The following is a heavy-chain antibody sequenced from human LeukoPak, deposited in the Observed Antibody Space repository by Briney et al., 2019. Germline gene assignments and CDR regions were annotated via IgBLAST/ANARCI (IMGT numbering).Heavy chain of an antibody. V-gene: IGHV1-2*02. CDR1: GYTFINHW. J-gene: IGHJ5*02. D-gene: IGHD2-15*01. CDR3: ARADCSGGSCYHVHWFDP. CDR2: INPNSGGT. Sequence: PWASVTVSCKASGYTFINHWMHWVRQAPGQGLEWMGWINPNSGGTNYAQKFQGRVTMTRDTSISTAYMELSRLRSDDTAVYYCARADCSGGSCYHVHWFDPWGQGTLVTVSS.